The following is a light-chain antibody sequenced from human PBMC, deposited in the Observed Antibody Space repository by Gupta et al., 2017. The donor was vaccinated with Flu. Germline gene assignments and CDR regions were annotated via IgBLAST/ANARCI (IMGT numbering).Light chain of an antibody. Sequence: STLSASVGDRVTITCRASQSINNWLAWYQQKPGKAPKLLIYKASSLQSGVPSRFSGSGSGTEFSLTISSRQPDDFAIYYCHQYNSYSPETFGQGTKLEIK. CDR3: HQYNSYSPET. CDR2: KAS. J-gene: IGKJ2*01. CDR1: QSINNW. V-gene: IGKV1-5*03.